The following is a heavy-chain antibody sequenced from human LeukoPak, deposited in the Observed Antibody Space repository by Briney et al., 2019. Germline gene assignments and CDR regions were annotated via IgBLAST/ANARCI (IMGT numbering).Heavy chain of an antibody. CDR2: IYISGST. CDR1: GASISSFY. D-gene: IGHD3-22*01. CDR3: ARGPESSGYYTFDF. V-gene: IGHV4-4*07. J-gene: IGHJ4*02. Sequence: KPSETLSLTCTVSGASISSFYWSWIRQPAGKGLEWIGRIYISGSTNYNPSLKSRVTMSLDTSKNQFSLKLTSVTAADTAVYYCARGPESSGYYTFDFWRQGTLVTVSS.